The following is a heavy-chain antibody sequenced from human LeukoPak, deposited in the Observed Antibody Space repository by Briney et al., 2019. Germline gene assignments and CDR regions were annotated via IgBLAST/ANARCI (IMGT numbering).Heavy chain of an antibody. CDR2: ISGSGGST. CDR1: GFTFSSSA. V-gene: IGHV3-23*01. D-gene: IGHD6-13*01. CDR3: AKAFSSWYDAFDI. J-gene: IGHJ3*02. Sequence: PGGSLRLSCAASGFTFSSSAMSWVRQAPGKGLEWVSAISGSGGSTYYADSVKGRFTISRDNSKNTLYLQMNSLRAEDTAVYYCAKAFSSWYDAFDIWGQGTMVTVSS.